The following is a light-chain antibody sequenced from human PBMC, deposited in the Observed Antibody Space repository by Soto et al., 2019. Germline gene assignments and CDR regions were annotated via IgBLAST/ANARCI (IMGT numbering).Light chain of an antibody. Sequence: IRMTQSPSTQSASVGDRVTITCRASQSIGNWLAWYQQKPGRAPKFLFYEASSLESGVPSRFSGSGSGTDFTLTISGLQPDDFATYYCQQYKSYPLTFGQGSKVDIK. CDR2: EAS. CDR1: QSIGNW. J-gene: IGKJ1*01. CDR3: QQYKSYPLT. V-gene: IGKV1-5*03.